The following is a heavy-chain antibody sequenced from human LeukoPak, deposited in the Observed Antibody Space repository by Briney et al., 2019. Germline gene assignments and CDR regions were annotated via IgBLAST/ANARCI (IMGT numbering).Heavy chain of an antibody. D-gene: IGHD2-2*01. Sequence: ASAKVSCKASGYTFTSYAMNWVRQAPGQGLEWMGWINTNTGNPTYAQGFTGRFVFSLDTSVSTAYLQISSLKAEDTAVYYCARTSGSGNIVVDDFDYWGQGTLVTVSS. CDR3: ARTSGSGNIVVDDFDY. J-gene: IGHJ4*02. V-gene: IGHV7-4-1*02. CDR1: GYTFTSYA. CDR2: INTNTGNP.